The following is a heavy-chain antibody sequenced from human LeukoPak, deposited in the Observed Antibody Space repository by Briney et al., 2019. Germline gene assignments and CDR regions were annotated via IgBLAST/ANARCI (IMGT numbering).Heavy chain of an antibody. CDR3: ARDSGYVDY. CDR2: ISGSGGST. Sequence: PGGSLRLSCAASGFTFSSYAMSWVRQAPGKGLEWVSAISGSGGSTYYADSVKVRFTISRDNAKNSLYLQMNSLRVEDTAVYYCARDSGYVDYWGQGTLVTVSS. CDR1: GFTFSSYA. V-gene: IGHV3-23*01. J-gene: IGHJ4*02. D-gene: IGHD2-2*01.